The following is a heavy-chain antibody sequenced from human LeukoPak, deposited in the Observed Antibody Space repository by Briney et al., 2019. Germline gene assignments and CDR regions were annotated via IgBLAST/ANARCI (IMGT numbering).Heavy chain of an antibody. CDR2: ISYDGSNK. Sequence: PGGSLRLSCAVSGFTFSSYGMHWVRQAPGKGLEWVAVISYDGSNKYYADSVKGRFTISRDNSKNTLYLQMNSLRPEDTAVYYCAREPQRYYDSSGYYAYWGQGTLVTVSS. CDR3: AREPQRYYDSSGYYAY. CDR1: GFTFSSYG. J-gene: IGHJ4*02. V-gene: IGHV3-30*03. D-gene: IGHD3-22*01.